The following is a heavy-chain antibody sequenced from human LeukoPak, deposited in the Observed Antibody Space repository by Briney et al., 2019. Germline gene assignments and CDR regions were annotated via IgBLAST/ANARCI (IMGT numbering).Heavy chain of an antibody. J-gene: IGHJ4*02. D-gene: IGHD4-17*01. CDR1: GFTFSSNW. Sequence: GGSLRLSCAASGFTFSSNWMTWVRQAPGKGLEWVANIKQDGSEKYYVNSVKGRFTISRDNSKNTLSLQMNSLRADDTAVYYCARGFANGDYTLDYWGQGTLVTVSS. CDR2: IKQDGSEK. CDR3: ARGFANGDYTLDY. V-gene: IGHV3-7*05.